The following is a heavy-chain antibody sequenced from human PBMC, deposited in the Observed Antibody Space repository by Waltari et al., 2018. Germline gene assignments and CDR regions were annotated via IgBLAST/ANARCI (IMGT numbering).Heavy chain of an antibody. CDR3: ARGPKSIMTANRGGWFDP. CDR2: MNPDGTP. CDR1: GGSFGGYY. D-gene: IGHD2-21*02. J-gene: IGHJ5*02. Sequence: QVQLQQWGAGLFKPSETLSVSCAVYGGSFGGYYWSWIRQSPGKGLQWIGEMNPDGTPNYPPSLKSRVIMALDKSRNQFSLKLTSVTAADTAVYYCARGPKSIMTANRGGWFDPWGQGTLVTVSS. V-gene: IGHV4-34*02.